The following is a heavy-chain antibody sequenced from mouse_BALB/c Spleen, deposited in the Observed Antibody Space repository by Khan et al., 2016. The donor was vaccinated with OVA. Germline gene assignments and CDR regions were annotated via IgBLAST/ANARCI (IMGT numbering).Heavy chain of an antibody. V-gene: IGHV2-2*02. Sequence: QVQLKESGPGLVQPSQSLSITCTVSGFSLSSYGVHWVRQSPGKGLEWLGVIWSGGSTDYNAAFISRLSISKDNPKSPVVFKMNSLLASDTAIYYCARNGDYVHWYFDVWGAGTTVTVSS. D-gene: IGHD2-13*01. CDR2: IWSGGST. CDR1: GFSLSSYG. J-gene: IGHJ1*01. CDR3: ARNGDYVHWYFDV.